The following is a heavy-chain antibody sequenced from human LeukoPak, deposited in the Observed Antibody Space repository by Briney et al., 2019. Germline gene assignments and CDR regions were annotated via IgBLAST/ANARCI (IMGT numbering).Heavy chain of an antibody. J-gene: IGHJ4*02. CDR2: ISSSGNTK. CDR3: ARAARLAAAGTLFDY. V-gene: IGHV3-11*01. CDR1: GFTFSDYY. Sequence: PGGSLRLSCAASGFTFSDYYMSWIRQAPGKGLEWVSYISSSGNTKYYADSVKGQFTISRDNAKNSLYLQMNSLRAEDTAVYYCARAARLAAAGTLFDYWGQGTLVTVSS. D-gene: IGHD6-13*01.